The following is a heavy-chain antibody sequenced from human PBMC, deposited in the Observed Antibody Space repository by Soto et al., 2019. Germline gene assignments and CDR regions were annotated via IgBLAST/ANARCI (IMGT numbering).Heavy chain of an antibody. V-gene: IGHV1-2*02. CDR1: RYTFTGYY. Sequence: XSVKVSCEASRYTFTGYYMHWVRQAPGQGLEWMGWINPNSGGTNYAQKFQGRVTMTRDTSISTAYMELSRLRSDDTAVYYCARDIAAAGFYYFDSWGQGTLVTVSS. CDR2: INPNSGGT. CDR3: ARDIAAAGFYYFDS. D-gene: IGHD6-13*01. J-gene: IGHJ4*02.